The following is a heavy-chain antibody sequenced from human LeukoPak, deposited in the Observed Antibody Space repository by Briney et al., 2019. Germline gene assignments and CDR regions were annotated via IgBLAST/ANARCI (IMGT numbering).Heavy chain of an antibody. CDR2: ISGNGGTT. Sequence: GGSLRLSCAASGFTFNSYSMNWVRQAPGKGLEWVSAISGNGGTTYYADSVKGRFTISRDNSKNTLYLQMNSLRAEDTAIYYCAKAGTYYFDYWGQGTLVPVSS. J-gene: IGHJ4*02. CDR1: GFTFNSYS. D-gene: IGHD3-10*01. CDR3: AKAGTYYFDY. V-gene: IGHV3-23*01.